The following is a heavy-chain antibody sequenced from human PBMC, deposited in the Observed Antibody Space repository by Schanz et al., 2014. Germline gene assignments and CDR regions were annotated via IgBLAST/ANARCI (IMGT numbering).Heavy chain of an antibody. D-gene: IGHD4-17*01. V-gene: IGHV3-48*01. CDR1: GFTFSSYG. J-gene: IGHJ3*02. Sequence: EVQLVESGGGLVKPGGSLRLSCAASGFTFSSYGMHWVRQAPGKGLEWVSYISGSSRTIYYADSMKGRFTVSRDNAENALYLQMNSLRAEDTAVYYCARKMKLGVYGGKGHDSLDIWGRGTMVTVSS. CDR3: ARKMKLGVYGGKGHDSLDI. CDR2: ISGSSRTI.